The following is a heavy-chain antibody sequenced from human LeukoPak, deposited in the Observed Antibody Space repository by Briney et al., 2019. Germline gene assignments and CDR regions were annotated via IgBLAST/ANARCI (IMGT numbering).Heavy chain of an antibody. CDR1: GFNFSSYA. V-gene: IGHV3-23*01. CDR3: AKARPPPYDFWSGRWGYYFDY. Sequence: GGSLRLSCAASGFNFSSYAMSWVRQAPGKGLEWVSAISGSGGSTYYADSVKGRFTISRDNSKNTLYLQMNSLRAEDTAVYYCAKARPPPYDFWSGRWGYYFDYWGQGTLVTVSS. D-gene: IGHD3-3*01. J-gene: IGHJ4*02. CDR2: ISGSGGST.